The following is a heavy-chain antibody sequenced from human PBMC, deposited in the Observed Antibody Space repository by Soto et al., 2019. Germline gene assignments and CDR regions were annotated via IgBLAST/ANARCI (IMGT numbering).Heavy chain of an antibody. J-gene: IGHJ5*02. CDR2: IYYSGST. CDR1: GGSISSGGYY. V-gene: IGHV4-31*03. D-gene: IGHD2-15*01. Sequence: SETLSLTCTVSGGSISSGGYYWSWIRQHPGKGLEWIGYIYYSGSTYYNPSLKSRVTISVDTSKNQFSLKLSSVTAADTAVYYFARVRYGYCSGGSCYGFDPWGQGTLVTVSS. CDR3: ARVRYGYCSGGSCYGFDP.